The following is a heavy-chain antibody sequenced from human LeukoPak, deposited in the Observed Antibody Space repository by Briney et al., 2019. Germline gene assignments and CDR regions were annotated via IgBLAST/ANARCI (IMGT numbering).Heavy chain of an antibody. CDR1: GGSITGYY. V-gene: IGHV4-4*07. Sequence: SETLSLTCTVSGGSITGYYWTWIRQPAGKGLEWIGRIYPSGSTHYNPSLNSRVTMSVDTSKNQYSLRLTSVTAADTAVYYCATIKRGDIFGYFDFWGQGILVTVSS. D-gene: IGHD5-18*01. CDR3: ATIKRGDIFGYFDF. J-gene: IGHJ4*02. CDR2: IYPSGST.